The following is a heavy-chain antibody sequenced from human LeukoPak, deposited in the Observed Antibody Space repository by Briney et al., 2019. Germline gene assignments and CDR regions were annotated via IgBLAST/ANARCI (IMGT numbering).Heavy chain of an antibody. J-gene: IGHJ4*02. D-gene: IGHD1-7*01. CDR1: GFTFSSYG. Sequence: GGSLRLSCAASGFTFSSYGMHWVRQAPGKGLEWVAFIRYDGSNKYYADSVKGRFTISRDNSKNTLYLQMNSLRAEDTAVYYCARVGRITGTTVDYWGQGTLVTVSS. V-gene: IGHV3-30*02. CDR3: ARVGRITGTTVDY. CDR2: IRYDGSNK.